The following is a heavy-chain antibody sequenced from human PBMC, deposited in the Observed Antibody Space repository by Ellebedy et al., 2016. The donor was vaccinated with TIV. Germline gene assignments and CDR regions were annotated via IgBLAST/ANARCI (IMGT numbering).Heavy chain of an antibody. J-gene: IGHJ4*02. V-gene: IGHV1-8*03. D-gene: IGHD6-13*01. CDR1: GYTFTSYD. CDR2: MNPNSGNT. Sequence: ASVKVSCKASGYTFTSYDINWVRQATGQGIEWMGWMNPNSGNTGYAQKFQGRVTITRNTPISTAYMELSSLSSEDTAVYYSARVRDNSWYYWGQGTLVTVSS. CDR3: ARVRDNSWYY.